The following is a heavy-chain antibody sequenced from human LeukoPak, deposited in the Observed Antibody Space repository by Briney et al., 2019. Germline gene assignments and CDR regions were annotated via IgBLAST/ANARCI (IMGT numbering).Heavy chain of an antibody. CDR1: GFTVSSNY. V-gene: IGHV3-66*01. J-gene: IGHJ4*02. CDR2: IYSGGGT. D-gene: IGHD4-23*01. Sequence: PGGSLRLSCAASGFTVSSNYMSWVRQAPGKGLEWVSVIYSGGGTYFADSVKGRFTISRDNSKNTLYLQMNSLRAEDTAVYYCAKDRDDYGGNSDWGYFDYWGQGTLVTVSS. CDR3: AKDRDDYGGNSDWGYFDY.